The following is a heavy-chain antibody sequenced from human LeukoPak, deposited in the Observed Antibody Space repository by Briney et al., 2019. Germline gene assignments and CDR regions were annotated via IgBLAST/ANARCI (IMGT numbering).Heavy chain of an antibody. D-gene: IGHD2-2*03. CDR3: ATGYCSSTNCRIDY. J-gene: IGHJ4*02. V-gene: IGHV4-4*08. CDR2: IHASGTT. Sequence: SATLSLTCAVSGGSISQYYWSWLRQAPGKGLEWIGYIHASGTTTYNPSLKSRVTMSVDTSNNQFSLTLTTVTEADTAVYYCATGYCSSTNCRIDYWGQGTLASVSS. CDR1: GGSISQYY.